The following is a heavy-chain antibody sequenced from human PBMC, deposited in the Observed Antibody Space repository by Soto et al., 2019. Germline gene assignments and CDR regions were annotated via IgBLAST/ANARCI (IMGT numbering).Heavy chain of an antibody. CDR2: IYHSGST. CDR3: ASSSDSSGYSSDY. CDR1: GGSISSSNW. D-gene: IGHD3-22*01. Sequence: LSLTCAVSGGSISSSNWWSWVRQPPGKGLEWVGEIYHSGSTNYNPSLKSRVTISVDKSKNQFSLKLSSMTAADTAVYYCASSSDSSGYSSDYWGQGTLVTVSS. V-gene: IGHV4-4*02. J-gene: IGHJ4*02.